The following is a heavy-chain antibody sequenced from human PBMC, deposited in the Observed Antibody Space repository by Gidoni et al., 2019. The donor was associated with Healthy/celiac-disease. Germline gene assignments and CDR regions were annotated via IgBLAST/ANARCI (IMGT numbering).Heavy chain of an antibody. CDR2: ISYDGSNK. CDR3: ASSGYCSGGSCYSAGFLDY. CDR1: GFTFSSYA. D-gene: IGHD2-15*01. Sequence: QVQLVESGGGVVQPGRSLRLSCVASGFTFSSYAMHWVRQAPGKGLEWVAVISYDGSNKYYADSVKGRFTISRDNSKNTLYLQMNSLRAEDTAVYYCASSGYCSGGSCYSAGFLDYWGQGTLVTVSS. J-gene: IGHJ4*02. V-gene: IGHV3-30*04.